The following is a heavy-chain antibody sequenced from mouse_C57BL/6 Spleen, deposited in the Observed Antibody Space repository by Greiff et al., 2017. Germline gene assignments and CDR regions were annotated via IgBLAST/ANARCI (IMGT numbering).Heavy chain of an antibody. CDR3: ARNSGDYDGAWFAY. J-gene: IGHJ3*01. CDR2: IWSGGST. D-gene: IGHD2-4*01. Sequence: VQLQQSGPGLVQPSQSLSITCTVSGFSLTSYGVHWVRQSPGKGLEWLGVIWSGGSTDYNAAFISRLSISKDNSKSQVFFKMNSLQADDTAIDYCARNSGDYDGAWFAYWGQGTLVTVSA. V-gene: IGHV2-2*01. CDR1: GFSLTSYG.